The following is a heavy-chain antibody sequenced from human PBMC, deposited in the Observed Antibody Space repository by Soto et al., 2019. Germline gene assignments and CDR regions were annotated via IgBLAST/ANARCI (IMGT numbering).Heavy chain of an antibody. J-gene: IGHJ3*02. CDR1: GSTFSSYS. CDR3: ARDSLDAFDI. CDR2: ISSSSSYI. Sequence: GGSLRLSCAASGSTFSSYSMNWVRQAPGKGLEWVSSISSSSSYIYYADSVKGRFTISRDNAKNSLYLQMNSLRAEDTAVYYCARDSLDAFDIWGQGTMVTVSS. V-gene: IGHV3-21*01.